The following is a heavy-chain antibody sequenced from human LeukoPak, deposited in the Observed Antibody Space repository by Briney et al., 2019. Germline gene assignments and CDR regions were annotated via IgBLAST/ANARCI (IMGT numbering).Heavy chain of an antibody. CDR2: ISDSGGRT. CDR1: GFTFSNYA. CDR3: LLIILGGSSQK. J-gene: IGHJ1*01. V-gene: IGHV3-23*01. D-gene: IGHD3-3*01. Sequence: GGSLRLSCVASGFTFSNYAMSWVRQAPGKGLEWVSGISDSGGRTYNADSVKGRFTISRDNSKNTLYLQMNSLRVEDTAVYYCLLIILGGSSQKWGQGTLVTVSS.